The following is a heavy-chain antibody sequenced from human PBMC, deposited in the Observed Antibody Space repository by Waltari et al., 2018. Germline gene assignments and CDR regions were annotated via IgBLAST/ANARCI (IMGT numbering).Heavy chain of an antibody. CDR1: GGSISRSSYH. J-gene: IGHJ4*02. V-gene: IGHV4-39*07. CDR3: ARAASSSFDY. CDR2: IYYSGST. Sequence: QLQLQESGPGLVKPSETLSPTCTVSGGSISRSSYHWGWIRQPPGKGLEWIGSIYYSGSTYYNPSLKSRVTISVDTSKNQFSLKLSSVTAADTAVYYCARAASSSFDYWGQGTLVTVSS. D-gene: IGHD6-13*01.